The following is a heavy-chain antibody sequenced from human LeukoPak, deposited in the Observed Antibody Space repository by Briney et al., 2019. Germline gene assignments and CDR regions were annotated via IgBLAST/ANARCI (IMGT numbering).Heavy chain of an antibody. Sequence: GRSLRLSCAASGFTFSSYGMHWVRQAPGKGLEWVSYISSSNSTIYYADSVKGRFTISRDNAKNSLYLQMNSLRAEDTAVYYCARGNYYGSGSYPPSYWFDPWGQGTLVTVSS. D-gene: IGHD3-10*01. CDR1: GFTFSSYG. J-gene: IGHJ5*02. CDR3: ARGNYYGSGSYPPSYWFDP. V-gene: IGHV3-48*01. CDR2: ISSSNSTI.